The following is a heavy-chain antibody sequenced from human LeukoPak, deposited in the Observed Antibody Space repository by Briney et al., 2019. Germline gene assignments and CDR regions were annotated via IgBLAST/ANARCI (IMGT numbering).Heavy chain of an antibody. Sequence: ASVKVSCKASGFTFTSYDFNWVRQATGQGLEWMGWMNPNSGNTGYAQKFQGRVTMTRDTSISTAYMELSSLRSEDTAVYYCARGAQQWLVRCYFDYWGQGTLVTVSS. CDR2: MNPNSGNT. V-gene: IGHV1-8*01. J-gene: IGHJ4*02. CDR1: GFTFTSYD. CDR3: ARGAQQWLVRCYFDY. D-gene: IGHD6-19*01.